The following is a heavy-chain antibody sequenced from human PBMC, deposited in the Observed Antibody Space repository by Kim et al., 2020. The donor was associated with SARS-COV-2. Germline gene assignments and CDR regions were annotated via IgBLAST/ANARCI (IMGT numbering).Heavy chain of an antibody. CDR3: ARQPYDSTYFDY. D-gene: IGHD3-16*01. V-gene: IGHV4-39*01. J-gene: IGHJ4*02. Sequence: YDTPSLRRRVTISVDTSKNQFSLKLSSVTAADTAVYYCARQPYDSTYFDYWGQGTLVTVSS.